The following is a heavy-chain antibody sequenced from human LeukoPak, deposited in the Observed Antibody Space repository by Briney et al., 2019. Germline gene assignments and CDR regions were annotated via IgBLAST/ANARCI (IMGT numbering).Heavy chain of an antibody. Sequence: SCKASGGTFSSYAMSWVRQAPGKGMELLSAISGSGGSTYYADSVKGRFTISSDNSKNTLYLQMNSLRAEDTAVYYCAKRGYSYGPAHYYFDYWGQGTLVTVSS. V-gene: IGHV3-23*01. CDR1: GGTFSSYA. D-gene: IGHD5-18*01. J-gene: IGHJ4*02. CDR3: AKRGYSYGPAHYYFDY. CDR2: ISGSGGST.